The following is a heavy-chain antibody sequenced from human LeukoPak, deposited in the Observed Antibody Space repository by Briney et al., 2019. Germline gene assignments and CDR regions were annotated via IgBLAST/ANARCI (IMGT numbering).Heavy chain of an antibody. D-gene: IGHD3-10*01. V-gene: IGHV3-30-3*01. Sequence: GGSLRLSCAASGFTFSSYAMHWVRQAPGKGLEWVAVISYDGSNKYYADSVKGRFTISRDNAKNSLYLQMNSLRAEDTAVYYCARSPGHYYYMDVWGKGTTVTVSS. CDR1: GFTFSSYA. CDR3: ARSPGHYYYMDV. J-gene: IGHJ6*03. CDR2: ISYDGSNK.